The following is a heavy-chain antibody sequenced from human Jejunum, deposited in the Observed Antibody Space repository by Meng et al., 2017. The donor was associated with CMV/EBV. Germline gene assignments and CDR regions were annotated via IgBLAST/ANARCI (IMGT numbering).Heavy chain of an antibody. Sequence: EVQLGESGGSFVQPGGSLRLSCTGSGFTFTYWMHWVRQAPGKGAEWLSRINNDGSTINYADSVKGRFTISRDNAKNTLYLQMNSLRVEDTAVYYCARAGSYRFDYWGQGTLVTVSS. J-gene: IGHJ4*02. V-gene: IGHV3-74*01. CDR3: ARAGSYRFDY. CDR1: GFTFTYW. D-gene: IGHD1-14*01. CDR2: INNDGSTI.